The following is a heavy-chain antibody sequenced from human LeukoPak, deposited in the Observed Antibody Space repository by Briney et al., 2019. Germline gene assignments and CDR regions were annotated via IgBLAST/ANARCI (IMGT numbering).Heavy chain of an antibody. J-gene: IGHJ3*02. CDR1: GGTFSSYA. Sequence: ASVKVSCKASGGTFSSYAISWVRQAPGQGLEWMGGIIPIFGTANYAQKFQGRVTITADESTSTAYMELSGLRSEDTAVYYCARDLNKYYYVSGSYYGLAFDIWGQGTMVTVSS. D-gene: IGHD3-10*01. CDR2: IIPIFGTA. V-gene: IGHV1-69*13. CDR3: ARDLNKYYYVSGSYYGLAFDI.